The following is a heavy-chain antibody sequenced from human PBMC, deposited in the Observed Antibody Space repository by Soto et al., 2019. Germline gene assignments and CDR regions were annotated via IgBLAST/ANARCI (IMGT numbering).Heavy chain of an antibody. CDR1: GGTFSSHA. Sequence: QVQLVQSGAEVRKPGSSVKVSCKASGGTFSSHAINWVRQAPGQGLKWMGGVIPIFSTANYAQKFQGRVTITADESTTTVYMELRSLRSEDTAVYYCARHPQNYDILTGHGYIGMDVWGQGTTVTVSS. J-gene: IGHJ6*02. V-gene: IGHV1-69*01. CDR2: VIPIFSTA. CDR3: ARHPQNYDILTGHGYIGMDV. D-gene: IGHD3-9*01.